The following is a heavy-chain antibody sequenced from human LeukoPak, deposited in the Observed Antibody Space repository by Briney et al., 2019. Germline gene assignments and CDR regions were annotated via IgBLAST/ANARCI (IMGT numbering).Heavy chain of an antibody. D-gene: IGHD6-19*01. V-gene: IGHV1-2*06. Sequence: ASVKVTCKASGYTFIEYYMHWVRQAPGQGLEWMGRINPSSGGTNYAQKFQGRVTMTRDTSISTAYMELNRMTTDDTAVYYCARWAPVAGTVDYWGQGTLVTVPS. CDR1: GYTFIEYY. J-gene: IGHJ4*02. CDR2: INPSSGGT. CDR3: ARWAPVAGTVDY.